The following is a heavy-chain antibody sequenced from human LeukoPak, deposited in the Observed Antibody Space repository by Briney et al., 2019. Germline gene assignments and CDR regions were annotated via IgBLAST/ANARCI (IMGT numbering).Heavy chain of an antibody. CDR2: IYYSGRT. CDR3: ARRSLGWDSIDT. V-gene: IGHV4-39*01. D-gene: IGHD4-23*01. CDR1: GGSMNSTYHH. Sequence: SETLSLTCTVSGGSMNSTYHHWGWIRQPPGKGLEWIGSIYYSGRTYYNPSLKSRVTISVDTSKNQFSLRVNSVTAADTAVYYCARRSLGWDSIDTWGQATMVTVSS. J-gene: IGHJ3*02.